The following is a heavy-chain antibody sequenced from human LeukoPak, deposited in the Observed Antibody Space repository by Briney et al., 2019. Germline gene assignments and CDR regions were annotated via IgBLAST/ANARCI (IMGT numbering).Heavy chain of an antibody. CDR3: ATDGRGVVGATQDYYYGMDV. CDR2: FDPEDGET. J-gene: IGHJ6*02. Sequence: ASVKVSCKASGYTFTSYGISWVRQAPGKGLEWMGGFDPEDGETIYAQKFQGRVTMTEDTSTDTAYMELSSLRSEDTAVYYCATDGRGVVGATQDYYYGMDVWGQGTTVTVSS. D-gene: IGHD1-26*01. V-gene: IGHV1-24*01. CDR1: GYTFTSYG.